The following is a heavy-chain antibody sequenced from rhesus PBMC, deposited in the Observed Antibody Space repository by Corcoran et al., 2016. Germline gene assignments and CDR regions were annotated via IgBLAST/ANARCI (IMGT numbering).Heavy chain of an antibody. CDR1: GGSFSGYY. CDR3: ARGIGGY. D-gene: IGHD3-34*01. J-gene: IGHJ4*01. Sequence: QVQLQESGPGLVKPSETLSLTCAVSGGSFSGYYWGWIRQPPGKGLEWIGYLSGSIGSTAYNSSLQSRVTISTDPSKNQFSLKLSSVTAADTAVYYCARGIGGYWGQGVLVTVSA. V-gene: IGHV4-165*01. CDR2: LSGSIGST.